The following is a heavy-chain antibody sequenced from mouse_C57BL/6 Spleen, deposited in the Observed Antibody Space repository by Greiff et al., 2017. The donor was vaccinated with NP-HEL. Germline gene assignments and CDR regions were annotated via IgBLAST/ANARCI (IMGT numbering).Heavy chain of an antibody. CDR1: GYAFSSYW. D-gene: IGHD3-2*02. Sequence: VQLQHSGAELVKPGASVKISCKASGYAFSSYWMNWVKQRPGTGLEWIGQIYPGDGATNYNGKFKGKATLTADKSSSTAYMQLSSLTSEDSAVYFCAREGDSSGYPYYWGQGTTLTVSA. J-gene: IGHJ2*01. CDR3: AREGDSSGYPYY. CDR2: IYPGDGAT. V-gene: IGHV1-80*01.